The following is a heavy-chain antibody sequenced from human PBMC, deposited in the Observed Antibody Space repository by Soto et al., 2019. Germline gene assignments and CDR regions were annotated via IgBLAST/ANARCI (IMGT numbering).Heavy chain of an antibody. D-gene: IGHD2-21*01. CDR3: AQDRGWGVVSPSHDS. CDR1: GFTFRNFV. CDR2: IRATGGQT. Sequence: EVQLLESGGGVVQPGGSLRLSCAASGFTFRNFVMSWVRQAPGKGLEWVSAIRATGGQTFYAHSVKGRFTISRDNSKNMLYLQIDSLRDEDTALYFCAQDRGWGVVSPSHDSWGQGTLVTVSS. J-gene: IGHJ4*02. V-gene: IGHV3-23*01.